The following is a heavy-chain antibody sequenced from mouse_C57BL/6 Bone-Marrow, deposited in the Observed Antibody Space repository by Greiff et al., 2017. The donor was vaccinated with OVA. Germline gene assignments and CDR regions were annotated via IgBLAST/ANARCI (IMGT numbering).Heavy chain of an antibody. J-gene: IGHJ1*03. CDR2: INSDGGST. D-gene: IGHD1-1*01. V-gene: IGHV5-2*01. Sequence: EVKLQESGGGLVQPGESLKLSCESNEYEFPSHDMSWVRKTPEKRLELVAAINSDGGSTYYPDTMERRFIISRDNTKKTLYLQMSSLRSEDTALYYCARRGITTVPYWYFDVWGTGTTVTVSS. CDR1: EYEFPSHD. CDR3: ARRGITTVPYWYFDV.